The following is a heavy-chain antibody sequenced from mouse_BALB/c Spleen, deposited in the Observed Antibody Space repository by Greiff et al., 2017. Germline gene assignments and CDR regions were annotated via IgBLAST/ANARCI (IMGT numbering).Heavy chain of an antibody. Sequence: QVQLKQSGAELMKPGASVKISCKATGYTFSSYWIEWVKQRPGHGLEWIGEILPGSGSTNYNEKFKGKATFTADTSSNTAYMQLSSLTSEDSAVYYCARGGGRTPAWFAYWGQGTLVTVSA. CDR3: ARGGGRTPAWFAY. J-gene: IGHJ3*01. CDR1: GYTFSSYW. V-gene: IGHV1-9*01. CDR2: ILPGSGST. D-gene: IGHD5-1*01.